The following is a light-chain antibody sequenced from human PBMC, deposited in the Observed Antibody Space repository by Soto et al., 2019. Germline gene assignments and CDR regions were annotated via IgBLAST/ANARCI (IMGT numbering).Light chain of an antibody. J-gene: IGKJ2*01. Sequence: DIQMTQSPSTLSTYVGERVTITCRASQSISTWLAWYQQKPGKAPRLLIYKASSLEEGVPSRFSGSGSGTEFSLTISSLQADDFATYFCQQYSSFPPYTFGQGTKLEI. CDR2: KAS. CDR3: QQYSSFPPYT. CDR1: QSISTW. V-gene: IGKV1-5*03.